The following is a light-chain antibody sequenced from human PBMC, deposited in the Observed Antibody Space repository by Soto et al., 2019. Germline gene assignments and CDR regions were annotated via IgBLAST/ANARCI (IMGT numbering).Light chain of an antibody. V-gene: IGKV1-5*01. Sequence: DIQMTQFPSTLTPSVGDRVTITFRSSQTISSWLAWYQQKPGQAPDLLIYDASRLAGGVPSRFSGSESGTEFTPTIGSLQPDDFATYFCQQYYNYSTFGQGAKVDI. CDR3: QQYYNYST. CDR1: QTISSW. CDR2: DAS. J-gene: IGKJ1*01.